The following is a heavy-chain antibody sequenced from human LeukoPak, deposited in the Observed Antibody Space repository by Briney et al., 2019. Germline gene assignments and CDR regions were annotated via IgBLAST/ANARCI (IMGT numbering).Heavy chain of an antibody. CDR3: ARKHSSSWSFDY. Sequence: SETLSLTCTVSGGSISSYYWSWIRQPPGKGMEWIGYIYYTGSTAYNPSLKSRVTISIDTSKNQFSLKLISMTAADTAVYYCARKHSSSWSFDYWGQGTLVTVSS. J-gene: IGHJ4*02. CDR2: IYYTGST. CDR1: GGSISSYY. V-gene: IGHV4-59*08. D-gene: IGHD6-13*01.